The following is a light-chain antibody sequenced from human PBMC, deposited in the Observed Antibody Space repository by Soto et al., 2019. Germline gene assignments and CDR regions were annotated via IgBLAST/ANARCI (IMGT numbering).Light chain of an antibody. CDR2: EVS. Sequence: QSALTQPASVSGSPGQSITISCTGTSSDVGGYNYVSWYQQHPGKAPKLMIYEVSNRPSGVSNRFSGSKSGNTASLTISGLQAEDEADYFGSSYTSSSPYVFGTVTKVTVL. CDR1: SSDVGGYNY. CDR3: SSYTSSSPYV. V-gene: IGLV2-14*01. J-gene: IGLJ1*01.